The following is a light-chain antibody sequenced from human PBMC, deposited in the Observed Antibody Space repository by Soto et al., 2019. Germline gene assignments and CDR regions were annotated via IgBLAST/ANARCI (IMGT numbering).Light chain of an antibody. CDR1: NRDIGAYNL. J-gene: IGLJ3*02. CDR2: EVR. V-gene: IGLV2-14*01. CDR3: SSYTTTSTLL. Sequence: QSALTQPASVSGSLGQSITISCTGSNRDIGAYNLVSWYQQYPDTAPKLIIYEVRNRTSGVSYRFTGSRSGNTASLTISALQADDESTFYCSSYTTTSTLLFGGGTQLT.